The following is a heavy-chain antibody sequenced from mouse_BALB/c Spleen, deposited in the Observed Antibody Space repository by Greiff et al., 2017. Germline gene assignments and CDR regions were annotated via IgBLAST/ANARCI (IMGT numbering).Heavy chain of an antibody. D-gene: IGHD2-4*01. V-gene: IGHV1-4*02. CDR2: INPSSGYT. CDR3: ARNYYDYDEAMDY. CDR1: GYTFTSYT. J-gene: IGHJ4*01. Sequence: QVQLQQSAAELARPGASVKMSCKASGYTFTSYTMHWVKQRPGQGLEWIGYINPSSGYTEYNQKFKDKTTLTADKSSSTAYMQLSSLTSEDSAVYYCARNYYDYDEAMDYWGQGTSVTVSS.